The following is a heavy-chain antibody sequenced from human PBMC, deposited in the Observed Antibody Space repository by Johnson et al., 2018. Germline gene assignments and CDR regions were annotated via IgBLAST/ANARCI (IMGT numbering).Heavy chain of an antibody. CDR3: ARDGHTIYDSSGYVPSEYFQH. V-gene: IGHV3-30-3*01. CDR1: GFNFTNYA. Sequence: QVQLVEAGGGVVQPGRSLRLSCAASGFNFTNYALNWVRQAPGKGLEWLALISYDGNEKYYADSVKGRFTISRDNSKNTLYLQMNSLRAEDTAVYYCARDGHTIYDSSGYVPSEYFQHWGQGTLVTVSS. D-gene: IGHD3-22*01. CDR2: ISYDGNEK. J-gene: IGHJ1*01.